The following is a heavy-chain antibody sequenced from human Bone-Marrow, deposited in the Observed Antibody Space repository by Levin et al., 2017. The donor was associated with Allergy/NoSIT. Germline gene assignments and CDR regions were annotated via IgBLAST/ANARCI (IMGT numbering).Heavy chain of an antibody. J-gene: IGHJ4*02. Sequence: SETLSLTCAVYGGSFSGYYWSWIRQPPGKGLEWIGEINHSGSTNYNPSLKSRVTISVDTSKNQFSLKLSSVTAADTAVYYCARVTMVRGVIIIPFDYWGQGTLVTVSS. D-gene: IGHD3-10*01. CDR2: INHSGST. CDR3: ARVTMVRGVIIIPFDY. V-gene: IGHV4-34*01. CDR1: GGSFSGYY.